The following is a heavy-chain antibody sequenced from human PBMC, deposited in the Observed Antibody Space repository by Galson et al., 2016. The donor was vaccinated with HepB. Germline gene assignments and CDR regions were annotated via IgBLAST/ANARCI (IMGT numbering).Heavy chain of an antibody. J-gene: IGHJ4*02. Sequence: SLRLSCAASGLTFSNAWMTWVRQAPGKGLEWVGRIKNKNDGETEDYAAPVKGRFTISRDDSKNTLYLQMTSLKTEDTAVYYCTTHIRSYHYNSSGYHHIRSASGDYWGQGALVIVSA. CDR3: TTHIRSYHYNSSGYHHIRSASGDY. CDR1: GLTFSNAW. CDR2: IKNKNDGETE. D-gene: IGHD3-22*01. V-gene: IGHV3-15*01.